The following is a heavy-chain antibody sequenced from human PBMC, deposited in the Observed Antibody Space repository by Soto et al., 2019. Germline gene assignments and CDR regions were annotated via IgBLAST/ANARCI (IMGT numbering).Heavy chain of an antibody. D-gene: IGHD3-22*01. CDR1: GYPFTSNF. J-gene: IGHJ4*02. Sequence: APVKAPSKASGYPFTSNFMHWVRQAPGQGLEWMGIINPSCGSTSSHKKSQGRATMTRATSPTKANMDLSSLRSEATAVYYCARVTDRSVSDSRGQGSPVIVSS. CDR3: ARVTDRSVSDS. V-gene: IGHV1-46*01. CDR2: INPSCGST.